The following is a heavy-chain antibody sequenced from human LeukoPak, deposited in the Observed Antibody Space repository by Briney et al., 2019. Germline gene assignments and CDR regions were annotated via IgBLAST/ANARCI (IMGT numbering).Heavy chain of an antibody. Sequence: GGSLRLSCAASGFTVNYWMSWARQAPGKGLEWVATMTHDGSDEYYLDSVKGRFTISRDSAKNSIYLQMNSLRVEDTSTYYCARGDLENWGQGTLVTVSS. CDR1: GFTVNYW. CDR2: MTHDGSDE. J-gene: IGHJ4*02. CDR3: ARGDLEN. V-gene: IGHV3-7*01.